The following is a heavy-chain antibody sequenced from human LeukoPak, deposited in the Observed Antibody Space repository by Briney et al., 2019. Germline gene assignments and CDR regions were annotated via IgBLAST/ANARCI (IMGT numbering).Heavy chain of an antibody. V-gene: IGHV4-59*11. D-gene: IGHD3-10*01. Sequence: PSETLSLTCTVSGGSISSHYWSWIRQPPGKGLKWIGYIYYSGSTNYNPSLKSRVTISVDTSKNQFSLKLSSVTAADTAVYYCARVVGSGSYYNYYYYMDVWGKGTTVTVSS. CDR1: GGSISSHY. CDR3: ARVVGSGSYYNYYYYMDV. J-gene: IGHJ6*03. CDR2: IYYSGST.